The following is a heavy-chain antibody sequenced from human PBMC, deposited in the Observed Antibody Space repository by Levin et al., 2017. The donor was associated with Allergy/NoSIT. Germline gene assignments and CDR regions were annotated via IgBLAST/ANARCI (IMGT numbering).Heavy chain of an antibody. CDR3: ARGSSGGGDVHAYNWFDP. Sequence: GGSLRLSCAASGFTFSSYSMNWVRQAPGKGLEWVSSISSSSSYIYYADSVKGRFTISRDNAKNSLYLQMNSLRAEDTAVYYCARGSSGGGDVHAYNWFDPWGQGTLVTVSS. J-gene: IGHJ5*02. V-gene: IGHV3-21*01. D-gene: IGHD3-16*01. CDR1: GFTFSSYS. CDR2: ISSSSSYI.